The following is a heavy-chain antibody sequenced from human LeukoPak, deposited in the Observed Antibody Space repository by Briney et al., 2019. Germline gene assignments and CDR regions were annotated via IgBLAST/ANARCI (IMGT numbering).Heavy chain of an antibody. Sequence: SETLSLTCTVSGGSMSSYYWSWIGQPPGKGLEWIGYIYYSGSTNYNPSLKSRVTISVDTSKNQFSLKLSSVTAADTAVYYCAASFAGATGKYPFDYWGPGTLVTVSS. V-gene: IGHV4-59*01. J-gene: IGHJ4*02. D-gene: IGHD1-26*01. CDR2: IYYSGST. CDR1: GGSMSSYY. CDR3: AASFAGATGKYPFDY.